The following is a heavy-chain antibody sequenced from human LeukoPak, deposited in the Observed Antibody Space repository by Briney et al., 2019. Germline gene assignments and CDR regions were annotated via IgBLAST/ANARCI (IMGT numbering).Heavy chain of an antibody. V-gene: IGHV1-69*06. CDR2: IIPIFGTA. D-gene: IGHD5-24*01. J-gene: IGHJ3*02. CDR3: ARVRDGYNDAYDI. Sequence: SVKVSCKVSGYTLTELSMHWVRQAPGKGLEWMGGIIPIFGTANYAQKFQGRVTITADKSTSTAYMELSSLRSEDTAVYYCARVRDGYNDAYDIWGQGTMVTVPS. CDR1: GYTLTELS.